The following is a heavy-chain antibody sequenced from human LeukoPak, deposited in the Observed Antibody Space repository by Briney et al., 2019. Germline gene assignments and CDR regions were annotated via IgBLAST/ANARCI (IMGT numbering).Heavy chain of an antibody. Sequence: GGSLRLSCAASGFPSSSYAMSWVRQAPGKGLEWVSAISGSGGSTYYADSVKGRFTISRDDSKNTLYLQMHSLRAEDAAVYYCAKDLDCSSTSCYPDYWGQGTLVTVSS. CDR1: GFPSSSYA. J-gene: IGHJ4*02. CDR3: AKDLDCSSTSCYPDY. D-gene: IGHD2-2*01. CDR2: ISGSGGST. V-gene: IGHV3-23*01.